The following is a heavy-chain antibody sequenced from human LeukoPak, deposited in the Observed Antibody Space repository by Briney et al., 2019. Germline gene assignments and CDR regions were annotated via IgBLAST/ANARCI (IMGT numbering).Heavy chain of an antibody. CDR2: ISSSSYI. D-gene: IGHD3-9*01. J-gene: IGHJ4*02. CDR3: ARAGLRYFGWLPPTRFDY. CDR1: GFTFSSYS. V-gene: IGHV3-21*01. Sequence: GGSLRLSCAASGFTFSSYSMNWVRQAPGKGLEWVSSISSSSYIYYADSVKGRFTISRDNAKNSLYLQMNSLRAEDTAVYYCARAGLRYFGWLPPTRFDYWGQGTLVTVSS.